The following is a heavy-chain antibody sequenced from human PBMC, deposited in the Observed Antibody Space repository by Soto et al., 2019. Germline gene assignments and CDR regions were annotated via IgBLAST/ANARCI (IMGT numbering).Heavy chain of an antibody. CDR2: IIPIFGTA. J-gene: IGHJ5*02. CDR3: ARDSPHCSGGSCYVIHTNYNWFDP. V-gene: IGHV1-69*13. Sequence: SVKVSCKASGGTFSSYAISWVRQAPGQGLEWMGGIIPIFGTANYAQKFQGRVTITADESTSTAYMELSSLRSEDTAVYYCARDSPHCSGGSCYVIHTNYNWFDPWGQGTLVTVSS. CDR1: GGTFSSYA. D-gene: IGHD2-15*01.